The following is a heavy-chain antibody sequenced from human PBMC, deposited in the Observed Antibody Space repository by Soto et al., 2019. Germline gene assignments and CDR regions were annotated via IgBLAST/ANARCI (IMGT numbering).Heavy chain of an antibody. CDR3: ARPNYYDSSGYYDY. J-gene: IGHJ4*02. CDR2: INSDGSST. V-gene: IGHV3-74*01. CDR1: GFTFSSYW. Sequence: GGSLRLSCAASGFTFSSYWMHWVRQAPGKGQVWVSRINSDGSSTSYADSVKGRFTISRDNAKNTLYLQMNSLRAEDTAVYYCARPNYYDSSGYYDYWGQGTLVTVSS. D-gene: IGHD3-22*01.